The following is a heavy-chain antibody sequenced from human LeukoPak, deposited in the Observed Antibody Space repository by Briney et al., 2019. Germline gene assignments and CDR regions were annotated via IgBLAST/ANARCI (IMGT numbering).Heavy chain of an antibody. J-gene: IGHJ6*03. Sequence: PSETLSLTCTVSGGSINSYYWSWIRQPPGKGLEWIGYISYSGSTNYNPSLKSRVTISVDASKNQFSLKVTSVTAADTAVYYCARGWTDDFRSGYPYYMDVWGKGTTVTVSS. CDR2: ISYSGST. V-gene: IGHV4-59*01. CDR1: GGSINSYY. D-gene: IGHD3-3*01. CDR3: ARGWTDDFRSGYPYYMDV.